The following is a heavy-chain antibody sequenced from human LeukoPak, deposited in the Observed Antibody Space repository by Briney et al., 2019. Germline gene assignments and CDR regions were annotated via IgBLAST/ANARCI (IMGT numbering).Heavy chain of an antibody. CDR2: ISGSGGST. V-gene: IGHV3-23*01. D-gene: IGHD3-10*01. CDR3: AKDRLVYYGSGSYPYYYYYMDV. J-gene: IGHJ6*03. CDR1: GFTFRIYG. Sequence: GGSLRLSCAASGFTFRIYGMSWVRQAPGKGLEWVSGISGSGGSTYYADSVKGRFTISRDNSKNTLYLQMNSLRAEDTAVYYCAKDRLVYYGSGSYPYYYYYMDVWGKGTTVTISS.